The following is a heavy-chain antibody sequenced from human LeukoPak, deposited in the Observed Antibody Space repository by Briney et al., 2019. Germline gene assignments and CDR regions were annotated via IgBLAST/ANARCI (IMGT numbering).Heavy chain of an antibody. Sequence: SETLSLTCTVSGGSISSYYWSWIRQPAGKGLEWIGRIYTSGSTNYNPSLKSRVTMSVDTSKNQLSLKLSSVTAADTAVYYCARDRLLYDSSGYSVYYYYGMDVWGQGTTVTVSS. V-gene: IGHV4-4*07. CDR2: IYTSGST. CDR3: ARDRLLYDSSGYSVYYYYGMDV. J-gene: IGHJ6*02. D-gene: IGHD3-22*01. CDR1: GGSISSYY.